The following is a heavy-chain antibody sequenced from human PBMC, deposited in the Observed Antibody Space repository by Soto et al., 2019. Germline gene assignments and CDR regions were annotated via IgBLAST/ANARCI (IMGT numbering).Heavy chain of an antibody. CDR2: IDWDDDK. D-gene: IGHD5-18*01. V-gene: IGHV2-70*01. CDR1: GFSLSTSGMC. J-gene: IGHJ4*02. Sequence: SGPTLVNPTQTLTLTCTFSGFSLSTSGMCVSWIRQPPGKALEWLALIDWDDDKYYSTSLKTRLTISKDTSKNQVVLTMTNMDPVDTATYYCARISCGYSYGRNGYYFDYWGQGTLVSV. CDR3: ARISCGYSYGRNGYYFDY.